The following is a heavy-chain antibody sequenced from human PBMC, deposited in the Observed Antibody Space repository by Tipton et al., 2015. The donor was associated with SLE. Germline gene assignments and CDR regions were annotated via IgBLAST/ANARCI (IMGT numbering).Heavy chain of an antibody. CDR3: AKVILGAGTIYY. D-gene: IGHD6-19*01. Sequence: SLRLSCAASGFTFSSYAMSWVRQAPGKGLEWVSVIYSGGSTYYADSVKGRFTISRDNSKNTLYLQMNSLRAEDTAVYYCAKVILGAGTIYYWVQGTLVTVSS. CDR2: IYSGGST. J-gene: IGHJ4*02. V-gene: IGHV3-23*03. CDR1: GFTFSSYA.